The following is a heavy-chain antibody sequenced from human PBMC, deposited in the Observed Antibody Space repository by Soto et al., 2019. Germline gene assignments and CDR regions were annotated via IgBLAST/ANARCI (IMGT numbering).Heavy chain of an antibody. CDR3: ARDRITMVRGVIQSYGMDV. D-gene: IGHD3-10*01. V-gene: IGHV4-4*02. CDR1: GGSISSSNW. CDR2: IYHSGST. J-gene: IGHJ6*02. Sequence: SETLSLTCAVSGGSISSSNWWRWVRQPPGKGLEWIGEIYHSGSTNYNPSLKSRVTISVDKSKNQFSLKLSSVTAADTAVYYCARDRITMVRGVIQSYGMDVWGQGTTVTVSS.